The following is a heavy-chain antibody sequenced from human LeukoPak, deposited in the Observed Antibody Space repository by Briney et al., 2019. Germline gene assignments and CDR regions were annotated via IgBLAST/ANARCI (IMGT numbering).Heavy chain of an antibody. CDR1: GYSISSGYY. Sequence: SETLSLTCTVSGYSISSGYYWGWIRQPPGKGLEWIGEINHSGSTNYNPSLKSRVTISVDTSKNQFSLKLSSVTAADTAVYYCARHSAAGTYWYFDLWGRGTLVTVSS. V-gene: IGHV4-38-2*02. CDR3: ARHSAAGTYWYFDL. D-gene: IGHD6-13*01. J-gene: IGHJ2*01. CDR2: INHSGST.